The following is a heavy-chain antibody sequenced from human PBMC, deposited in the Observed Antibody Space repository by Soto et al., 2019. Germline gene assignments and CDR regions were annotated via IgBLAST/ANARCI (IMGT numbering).Heavy chain of an antibody. CDR1: GYTFSDHE. V-gene: IGHV3-48*03. Sequence: GGSLRLSCAASGYTFSDHEMNWIRQAPVKALECVTYISRRGKTTYYADYLKGRFTISRDNDKNSLYMEMNGPRDEDTAMHYCARVGDKFYGLDFWGQGTQVTVSS. J-gene: IGHJ4*02. CDR3: ARVGDKFYGLDF. D-gene: IGHD2-21*02. CDR2: ISRRGKTT.